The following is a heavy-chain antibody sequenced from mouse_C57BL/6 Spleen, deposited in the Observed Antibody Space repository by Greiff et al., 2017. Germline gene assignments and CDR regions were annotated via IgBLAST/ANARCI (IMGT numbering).Heavy chain of an antibody. CDR3: ARHNYSTCDY. D-gene: IGHD2-5*01. J-gene: IGHJ2*01. CDR2: ISRGRSYT. V-gene: IGHV5-6*01. CDR1: GFTFSSYG. Sequence: EVKLLESGGDLVKPGGSLKLSCAASGFTFSSYGMSWVRQTPDKRLAWVATISRGRSYTYYPDSVKGRFTISRDKAKNTLYLQMSSLKSEDTAMYYCARHNYSTCDYWGQGTTLTVSS.